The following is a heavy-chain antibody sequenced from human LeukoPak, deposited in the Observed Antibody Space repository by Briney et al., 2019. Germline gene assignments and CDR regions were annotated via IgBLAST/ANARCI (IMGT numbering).Heavy chain of an antibody. Sequence: GGSLRLSCAASGFTFSSYVMHWVRQAPGKGLEWVALVWYDGSEKYYADSVKGRFTISRDNSENMLYLQMNSLRLDDTAVYYCAREDLGPSKPDFDCWGQGTLVTVSS. CDR1: GFTFSSYV. D-gene: IGHD1-26*01. J-gene: IGHJ4*02. CDR3: AREDLGPSKPDFDC. CDR2: VWYDGSEK. V-gene: IGHV3-30*02.